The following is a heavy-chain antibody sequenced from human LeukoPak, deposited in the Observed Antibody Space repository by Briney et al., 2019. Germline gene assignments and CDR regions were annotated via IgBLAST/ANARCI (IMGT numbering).Heavy chain of an antibody. CDR2: MYNSVSI. D-gene: IGHD6-6*01. J-gene: IGHJ4*02. V-gene: IGHV4-38-2*01. Sequence: SETLSLTCVVSGYSIRNGDYWGWTRQSPGKGLEWIASMYNSVSIHYNPSLKSRVTILVDTSKNEFSLKMRSVTAADTAVYYCARNSSSGFFDYWGQGTLATVSS. CDR3: ARNSSSGFFDY. CDR1: GYSIRNGDY.